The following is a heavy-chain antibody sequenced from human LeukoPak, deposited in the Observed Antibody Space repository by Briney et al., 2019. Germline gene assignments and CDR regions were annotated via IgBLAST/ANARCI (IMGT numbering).Heavy chain of an antibody. Sequence: PGGSLRLSCAASGFTFSTYWMSWVRQAPGKGLECVANIKEDGSEKYYVDSVEGRFTISRDDAKNSLYLQMNSLRAEDTALYYCARLNRGYCYGTSCYMEPGAGHWGQGTLVTVSS. D-gene: IGHD2/OR15-2a*01. CDR1: GFTFSTYW. CDR2: IKEDGSEK. V-gene: IGHV3-7*01. CDR3: ARLNRGYCYGTSCYMEPGAGH. J-gene: IGHJ4*02.